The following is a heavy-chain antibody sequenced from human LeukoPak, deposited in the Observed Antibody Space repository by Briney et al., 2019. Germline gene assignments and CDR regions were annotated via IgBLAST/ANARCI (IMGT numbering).Heavy chain of an antibody. J-gene: IGHJ4*02. V-gene: IGHV3-21*01. Sequence: PGGSLRLSCAASGFTFSSYSMNWVRQAPGKGLEWVSSISSSSSYIYYADSVKGRFTISRDNAKNSLYLQMNSLRAEDTAVYYCAGDGMVRGVSGFDYWGQGTLVTVSS. CDR1: GFTFSSYS. CDR3: AGDGMVRGVSGFDY. D-gene: IGHD3-10*01. CDR2: ISSSSSYI.